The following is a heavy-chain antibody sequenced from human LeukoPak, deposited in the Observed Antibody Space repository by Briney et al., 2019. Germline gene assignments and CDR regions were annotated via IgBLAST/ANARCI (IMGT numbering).Heavy chain of an antibody. CDR3: AKDPTAANNYGDYVDY. Sequence: GGSLRLSCVASGFTFSRYAMHWVRQAPGKGLEWVAVISYDGGNKYYADSVKGRFTISRDNSKNTLYLQMNSLRAEDTAVYYCAKDPTAANNYGDYVDYWGQGTLVTVSS. J-gene: IGHJ4*02. V-gene: IGHV3-30-3*01. D-gene: IGHD4-17*01. CDR2: ISYDGGNK. CDR1: GFTFSRYA.